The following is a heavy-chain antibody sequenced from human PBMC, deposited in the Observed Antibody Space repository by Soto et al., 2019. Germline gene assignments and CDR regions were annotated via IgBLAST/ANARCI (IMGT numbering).Heavy chain of an antibody. CDR2: IIPIFGTA. V-gene: IGHV1-69*13. D-gene: IGHD3-10*01. CDR1: GGTFSSYA. J-gene: IGHJ6*02. CDR3: ARGHYGSGSPGYYYYYGMDV. Sequence: ASVKVSCKASGGTFSSYAISWVRQAPGQGLEWMGGIIPIFGTANYAQKFQGRVTITADESTSTAYMELSSLRSEDTAVYYCARGHYGSGSPGYYYYYGMDVWGQGTTVTVSS.